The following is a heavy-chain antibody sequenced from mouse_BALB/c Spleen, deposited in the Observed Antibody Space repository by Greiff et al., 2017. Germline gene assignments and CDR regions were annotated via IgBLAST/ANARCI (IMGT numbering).Heavy chain of an antibody. CDR2: ISSGSSTI. CDR3: ARSLLWSYFDY. Sequence: DVKLVESGGGLVQPGGSRKLSCAASGFTFSSFGMHWVRQAPEKGLEWVAYISSGSSTIYYADTVKGRFTISRDNPKNTLFLQMTSLRSEDTAMYYCARSLLWSYFDYWGQGTTLTVSS. J-gene: IGHJ2*01. CDR1: GFTFSSFG. V-gene: IGHV5-17*02. D-gene: IGHD2-1*01.